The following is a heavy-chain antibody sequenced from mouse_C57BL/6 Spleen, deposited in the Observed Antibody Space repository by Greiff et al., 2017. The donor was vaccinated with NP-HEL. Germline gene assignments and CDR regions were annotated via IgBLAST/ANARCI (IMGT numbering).Heavy chain of an antibody. CDR2: ISNGGGST. V-gene: IGHV5-12*01. D-gene: IGHD1-1*01. CDR3: ARQIYYYGRGYFDV. CDR1: GFTFSDYY. Sequence: EVKVVESGGGLVQPGGSLKLSCAASGFTFSDYYMYWVRQTPEKRLEWVAYISNGGGSTYYPDTVKGRFTISRDNAKNTLYLQMSRLKSEDTAMYYCARQIYYYGRGYFDVWGTGTTVTVSS. J-gene: IGHJ1*03.